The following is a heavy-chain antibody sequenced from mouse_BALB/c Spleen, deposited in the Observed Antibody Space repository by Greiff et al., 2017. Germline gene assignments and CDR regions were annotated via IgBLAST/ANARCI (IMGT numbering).Heavy chain of an antibody. D-gene: IGHD2-2*01. V-gene: IGHV2-9*02. CDR2: IWAGGST. CDR3: ARDVRYGYDIYAMDY. J-gene: IGHJ4*01. Sequence: VQGVESGPGLVAPSQSLSITCTVSGFSLTSYGVHWVRQPSGKGLEWLGVIWAGGSTNYNSALMSRLSISKDNSKSQVFLKMNSLQTDDTAMYYCARDVRYGYDIYAMDYWGQGTSVTVSS. CDR1: GFSLTSYG.